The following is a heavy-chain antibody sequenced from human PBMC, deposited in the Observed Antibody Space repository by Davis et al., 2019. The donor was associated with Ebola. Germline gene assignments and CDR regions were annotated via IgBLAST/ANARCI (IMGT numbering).Heavy chain of an antibody. D-gene: IGHD1-14*01. CDR3: ARDVGGTTLN. Sequence: GESLKISCAASGFTFSSYGMHWVRQAPGKGLEWVAVIWYDGSNKYYADSVKVRFTISRDNSKNTLYLQMNSLRAEDTAVYYCARDVGGTTLNWGQGTLVTVSS. J-gene: IGHJ4*02. CDR2: IWYDGSNK. V-gene: IGHV3-33*01. CDR1: GFTFSSYG.